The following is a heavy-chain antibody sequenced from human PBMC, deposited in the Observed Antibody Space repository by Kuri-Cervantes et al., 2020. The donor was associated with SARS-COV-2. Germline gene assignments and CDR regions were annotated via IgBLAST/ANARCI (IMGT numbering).Heavy chain of an antibody. CDR1: GFTFSSYG. J-gene: IGHJ3*02. CDR3: AKDFGRAGSGSFHAFDI. Sequence: LSLTCAASGFTFSSYGMHWVRQAPGKGLEWVAVISYDGSNKYYADSVKGRFTISRDNSKNTLYLQMNSLRAEDTAVYYCAKDFGRAGSGSFHAFDIWGQGTMVTVSS. V-gene: IGHV3-30*18. CDR2: ISYDGSNK. D-gene: IGHD1-26*01.